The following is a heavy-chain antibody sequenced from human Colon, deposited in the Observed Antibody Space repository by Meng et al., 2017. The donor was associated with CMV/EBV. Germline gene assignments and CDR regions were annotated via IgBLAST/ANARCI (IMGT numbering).Heavy chain of an antibody. J-gene: IGHJ4*02. CDR1: GFNFRTYG. D-gene: IGHD3-3*01. CDR2: IWSDANKR. Sequence: GESLKISCAASGFNFRTYGIHWVRQAPGKGLEWVSIIWSDANKRSYADSVKDRFTISRENSRDTVYLQIDNLRVEDTAVYYCARAPSTYYDFWSGYYYFDYWGQGTLVTVSS. CDR3: ARAPSTYYDFWSGYYYFDY. V-gene: IGHV3-33*01.